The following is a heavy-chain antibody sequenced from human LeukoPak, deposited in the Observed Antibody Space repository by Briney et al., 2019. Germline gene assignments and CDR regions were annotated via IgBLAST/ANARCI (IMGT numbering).Heavy chain of an antibody. CDR3: EGFRGY. Sequence: GGSLRLSCAASGFTFSTYAMSWVRQAPGKGLEWVSGFSVSDATTYYADSVKGRFTISRDNSKNTLYLQIASLRDEDTAVYYCEGFRGYWGQGTLVTVSS. V-gene: IGHV3-23*01. CDR2: FSVSDATT. J-gene: IGHJ4*02. CDR1: GFTFSTYA. D-gene: IGHD3-10*01.